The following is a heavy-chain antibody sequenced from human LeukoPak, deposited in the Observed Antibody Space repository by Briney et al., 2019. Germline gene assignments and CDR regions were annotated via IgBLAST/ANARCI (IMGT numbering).Heavy chain of an antibody. CDR2: ISSRATTM. V-gene: IGHV3-11*01. D-gene: IGHD6-13*01. J-gene: IGHJ6*02. CDR3: ARDVSKASVGTSYGMDV. CDR1: GFTFSDYY. Sequence: PGGSLRLSCAASGFTFSDYYMSWIRQAPGKGLEWVSYISSRATTMYYADSVKGRFTISRDSARNSLYLQMDSLRAEDTAVYDCARDVSKASVGTSYGMDVWGQGTTVTVSS.